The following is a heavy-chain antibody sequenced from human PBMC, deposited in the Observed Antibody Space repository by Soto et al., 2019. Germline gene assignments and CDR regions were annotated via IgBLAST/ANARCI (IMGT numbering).Heavy chain of an antibody. D-gene: IGHD6-6*01. CDR2: INHSGNT. J-gene: IGHJ4*02. V-gene: IGHV4-34*01. CDR3: ARAGDGSSSYFDY. CDR1: RGSFSGYY. Sequence: EALSLTCAVYRGSFSGYYWTWIRQPPGKGLEWIGEINHSGNTNYSPSLKRRVTLSLDTSKNQFSLKLSYVTAADTAVYYCARAGDGSSSYFDYWGQGTLGTVSS.